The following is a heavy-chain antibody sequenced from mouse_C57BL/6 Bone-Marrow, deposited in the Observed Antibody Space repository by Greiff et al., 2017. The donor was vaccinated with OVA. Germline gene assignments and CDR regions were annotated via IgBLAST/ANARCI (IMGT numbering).Heavy chain of an antibody. V-gene: IGHV3-6*01. CDR3: ASAGNWDGIFFYYAMDY. D-gene: IGHD4-1*01. Sequence: EVKLLESGPGLVKPSQSLSLTCSVTGYSITSGYYWNWLRQFPGNKLEWMGFISYDGGNNYNQSLKNRISITRDTSTNQFFLKLKSVTTEDTATYYCASAGNWDGIFFYYAMDYWGQGTSVTVSS. J-gene: IGHJ4*01. CDR1: GYSITSGYY. CDR2: ISYDGGN.